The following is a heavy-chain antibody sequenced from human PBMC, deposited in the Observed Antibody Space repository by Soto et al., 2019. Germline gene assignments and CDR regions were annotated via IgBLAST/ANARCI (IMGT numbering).Heavy chain of an antibody. Sequence: QVQLQESGPGLVKPSETLSLTCTVSGGSISSYYWSWIRQPPGKGLEWIGYIYYSGSTNYNPSLKSRVTISVETSKNQFSLKLSSVTAADTAVYYCASSIHNRGSGWYFSGARFGIPWGYWGQGTLVTVSS. V-gene: IGHV4-59*01. CDR1: GGSISSYY. CDR3: ASSIHNRGSGWYFSGARFGIPWGY. D-gene: IGHD6-19*01. J-gene: IGHJ4*02. CDR2: IYYSGST.